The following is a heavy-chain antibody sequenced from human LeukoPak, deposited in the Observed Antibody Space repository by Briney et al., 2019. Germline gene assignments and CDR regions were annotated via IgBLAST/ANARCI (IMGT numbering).Heavy chain of an antibody. V-gene: IGHV3-7*05. Sequence: GGSLRLSCAASAFGFSAHWMAWVRQAPGKGLEWVANINPDGNDYHYVDSVKGRFTISRDNAKKSLYLQMNFLRADDTAVYYCASNSDYCFEYWGQGVLVTVSS. CDR3: ASNSDYCFEY. D-gene: IGHD2/OR15-2a*01. CDR2: INPDGNDY. J-gene: IGHJ4*02. CDR1: AFGFSAHW.